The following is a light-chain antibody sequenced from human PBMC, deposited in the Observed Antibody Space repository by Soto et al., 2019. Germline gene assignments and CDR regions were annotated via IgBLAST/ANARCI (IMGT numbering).Light chain of an antibody. J-gene: IGLJ1*01. CDR1: SSDLGSYNL. CDR3: CSYAGSTTLYV. CDR2: EGS. Sequence: SALTQPASVSGSPGQSITISCTGTSSDLGSYNLVSWYQQHPDKAPKLMIYEGSQRPSGVSNRFSGSKSGNTASLTISGLQAEDEADYYCCSYAGSTTLYVFGTGTKVTVL. V-gene: IGLV2-23*01.